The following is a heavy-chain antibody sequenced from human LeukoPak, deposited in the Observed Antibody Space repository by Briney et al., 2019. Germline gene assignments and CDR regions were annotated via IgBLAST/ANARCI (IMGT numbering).Heavy chain of an antibody. CDR2: IYHSGST. J-gene: IGHJ4*02. V-gene: IGHV4-30-2*01. Sequence: SETQSLTCAVSGGSISSGGYSWSWIRQPPGKGLEWIGYIYHSGSTYYNPSLKSRVTISVDRSKNQFSLKLSSVTAADTAVYYCARASYDGYFDYWGQGTLVTVSS. CDR3: ARASYDGYFDY. CDR1: GGSISSGGYS. D-gene: IGHD3-22*01.